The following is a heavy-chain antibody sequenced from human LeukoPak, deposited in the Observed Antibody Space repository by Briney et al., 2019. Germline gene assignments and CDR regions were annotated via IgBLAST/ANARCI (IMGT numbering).Heavy chain of an antibody. Sequence: GGSLRLSCAASGFTFSGYGMSWVRQAPGKGLECVSGISDNGGTTHYADSVKGRFTISRDNSKNTLYLQMNSLRAEDTAVYYCANPPTVTTIRFDPWGQGTLVTVSS. CDR1: GFTFSGYG. V-gene: IGHV3-23*01. D-gene: IGHD4-17*01. CDR3: ANPPTVTTIRFDP. J-gene: IGHJ5*02. CDR2: ISDNGGTT.